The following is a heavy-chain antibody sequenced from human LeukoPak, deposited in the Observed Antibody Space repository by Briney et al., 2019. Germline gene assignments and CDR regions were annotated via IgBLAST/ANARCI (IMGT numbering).Heavy chain of an antibody. J-gene: IGHJ5*02. CDR3: AREEAARAYNWFDP. V-gene: IGHV1-69*04. CDR1: GGTFSSYT. CDR2: IIPILGIA. Sequence: SVKVSCKASGGTFSSYTIRWVRQAPGQGLEWMGRIIPILGIANYAQKFQGRVTITADKSTSTAYMELSSLRSEDTAVYYCAREEAARAYNWFDPWGQGTLVTVSS. D-gene: IGHD6-6*01.